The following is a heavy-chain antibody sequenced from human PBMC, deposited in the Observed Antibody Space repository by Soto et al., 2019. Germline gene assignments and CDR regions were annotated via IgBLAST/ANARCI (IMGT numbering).Heavy chain of an antibody. D-gene: IGHD6-13*01. Sequence: QVQLQQWGAGLLKPSETLSLTCAVYGGSFSGYYWSWIRQPPGKGLEWIGEINHSGSTNYNPSLKSRVTISVDTSKNQFSLKLSSVTAADTAVYYCARGVRYFLAAAGLYYYGMDVWGQGTTVTVSS. CDR3: ARGVRYFLAAAGLYYYGMDV. CDR2: INHSGST. CDR1: GGSFSGYY. V-gene: IGHV4-34*01. J-gene: IGHJ6*02.